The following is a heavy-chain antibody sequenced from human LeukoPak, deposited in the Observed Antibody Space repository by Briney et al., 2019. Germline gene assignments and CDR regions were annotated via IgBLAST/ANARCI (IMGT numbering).Heavy chain of an antibody. D-gene: IGHD3-22*01. J-gene: IGHJ4*02. Sequence: ASVKVSCKASGYTFTHYYMHWVRQAPGQGLEWMGWINPNSGGTNYAQKFQGRVTMTRDTSISTAYMELSRLRSDDTAVYYCARASYYYDSSGYPGYYFDYWGQGTLVTVSS. CDR3: ARASYYYDSSGYPGYYFDY. V-gene: IGHV1-2*02. CDR2: INPNSGGT. CDR1: GYTFTHYY.